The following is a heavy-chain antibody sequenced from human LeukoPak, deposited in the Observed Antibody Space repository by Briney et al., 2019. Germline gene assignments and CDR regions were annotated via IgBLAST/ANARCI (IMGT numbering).Heavy chain of an antibody. CDR3: ARGWVGGYSSSWLFDY. CDR1: GGSFSGYY. D-gene: IGHD6-13*01. V-gene: IGHV4-34*01. J-gene: IGHJ4*02. CDR2: INHSGST. Sequence: SSETLSLTCAVYGGSFSGYYWSWIRQPPGKGLEWIGEINHSGSTNYNPSLKSRVTISVDTSKNQFSLKLSSVTAADTAVYYCARGWVGGYSSSWLFDYWGQGTLVTVSS.